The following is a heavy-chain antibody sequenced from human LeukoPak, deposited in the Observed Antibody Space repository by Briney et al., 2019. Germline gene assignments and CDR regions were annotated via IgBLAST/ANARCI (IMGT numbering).Heavy chain of an antibody. J-gene: IGHJ4*02. CDR3: ARAAGDSSTYYSDY. V-gene: IGHV1-8*01. CDR1: GYTFTSYD. CDR2: MNPNSGNT. D-gene: IGHD3-22*01. Sequence: ASVKVSCKASGYTFTSYDINWVRQATGQGLEWMGWMNPNSGNTGYAQKFQGRVTMTRDTYTSTAYMEMSSLKSEDTAVYYCARAAGDSSTYYSDYWGQGTLVTVSS.